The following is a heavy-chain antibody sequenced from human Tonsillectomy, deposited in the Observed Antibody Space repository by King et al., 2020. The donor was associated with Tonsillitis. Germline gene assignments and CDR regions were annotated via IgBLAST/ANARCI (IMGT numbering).Heavy chain of an antibody. CDR3: TLQIHPPPPIVEGPHFDY. Sequence: QLQESGPGLVKPSETLSLTCTVSGGSISSSTYYWGWIRQPPGRGLEWIGNIYYSGSTYYNPSLKSRVTISVDTSKNQFSLKLSSVTAADTAVYYCTLQIHPPPPIVEGPHFDYWGQGTLVTVSS. CDR2: IYYSGST. J-gene: IGHJ4*02. D-gene: IGHD2/OR15-2a*01. CDR1: GGSISSSTYY. V-gene: IGHV4-39*01.